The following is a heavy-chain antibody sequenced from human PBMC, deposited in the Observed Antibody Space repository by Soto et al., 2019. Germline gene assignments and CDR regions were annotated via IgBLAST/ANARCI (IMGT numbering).Heavy chain of an antibody. D-gene: IGHD5-12*01. V-gene: IGHV1-69*06. CDR3: ARANSGYGYYYGMDV. J-gene: IGHJ6*02. CDR1: GGTFSSYA. Sequence: KVSCKASGGTFSSYAISWVRQAPGQGLEWMGGIIPIFGTANYAQKFQGRVTITADKSTSTAYMELSSLRSEDTAVYYCARANSGYGYYYGMDVWGQGTTVTVSS. CDR2: IIPIFGTA.